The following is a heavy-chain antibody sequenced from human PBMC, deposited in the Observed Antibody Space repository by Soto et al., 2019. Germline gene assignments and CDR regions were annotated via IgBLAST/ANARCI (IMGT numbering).Heavy chain of an antibody. J-gene: IGHJ5*02. CDR1: GGTFSSYA. D-gene: IGHD6-13*01. CDR3: ARLYSSSWYVSNWFDP. Sequence: AASVKVSCKASGGTFSSYAISWVRQAPGQGLEWMGGIIPIFGTANYAQKLQGRVTMTTDTSTSTAYMELRSLRSDDTAVYYCARLYSSSWYVSNWFDPWGQGTLVTVSS. V-gene: IGHV1-69*05. CDR2: IIPIFGTA.